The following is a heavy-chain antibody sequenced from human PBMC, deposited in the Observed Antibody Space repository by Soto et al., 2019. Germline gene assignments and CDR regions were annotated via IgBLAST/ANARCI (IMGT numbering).Heavy chain of an antibody. CDR2: ISGGGGGT. D-gene: IGHD3-9*01. Sequence: PGGSLRLSCAASGFTFNSYAMNWVRQAPGKGLEWVSSISGGGGGTYYADSVKGRLTISRDNSKNTLYLQMNSLRAEDTALYYCAKGSHYDILTAHHAFAYWGPGTLVTVSS. CDR1: GFTFNSYA. J-gene: IGHJ4*02. CDR3: AKGSHYDILTAHHAFAY. V-gene: IGHV3-23*01.